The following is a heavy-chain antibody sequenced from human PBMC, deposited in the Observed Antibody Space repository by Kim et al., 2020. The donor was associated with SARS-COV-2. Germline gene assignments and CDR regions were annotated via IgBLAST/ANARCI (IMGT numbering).Heavy chain of an antibody. Sequence: GGSLRLSCAVSGFTFSSYSMNWVRQAPGKGLEWVSSISSSSSYIYYADSVKGRFTISRDNAKNTLYLQMNSLRAEDTAVYYCARDQYYGVAGEWGQGTLVTVSS. D-gene: IGHD4-17*01. CDR1: GFTFSSYS. CDR2: ISSSSSYI. V-gene: IGHV3-21*01. CDR3: ARDQYYGVAGE. J-gene: IGHJ4*02.